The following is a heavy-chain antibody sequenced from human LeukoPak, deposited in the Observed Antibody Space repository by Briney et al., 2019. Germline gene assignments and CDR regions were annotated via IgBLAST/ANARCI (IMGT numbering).Heavy chain of an antibody. V-gene: IGHV3-23*01. J-gene: IGHJ3*02. CDR2: ISGSGGST. CDR1: GFTYSSYA. D-gene: IGHD3-3*01. CDR3: AKATYYDLWSGPLGAFDI. Sequence: GGSLRLSCAASGFTYSSYAMSWVRQAPGKGLEWVSAISGSGGSTYYADSVKGRFTISRDNSKNTLYLQMNSLRAEDTAVYFCAKATYYDLWSGPLGAFDIWGQGTMVTVSS.